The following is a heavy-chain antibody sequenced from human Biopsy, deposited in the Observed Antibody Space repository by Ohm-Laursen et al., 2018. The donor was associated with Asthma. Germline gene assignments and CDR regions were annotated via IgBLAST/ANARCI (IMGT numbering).Heavy chain of an antibody. CDR1: GFTFSSYG. V-gene: IGHV3-74*01. CDR3: ARDSLGISGTIYWYDW. CDR2: INSDGSST. J-gene: IGHJ4*02. Sequence: GSLRLSCTASGFTFSSYGMHWVRQAPGKGLVWVSRINSDGSSTSYADSVKGRFTISRDNAKSTLYLEMNSLRAEDTAVYFCARDSLGISGTIYWYDWWGQGTLVTVSS. D-gene: IGHD1-7*01.